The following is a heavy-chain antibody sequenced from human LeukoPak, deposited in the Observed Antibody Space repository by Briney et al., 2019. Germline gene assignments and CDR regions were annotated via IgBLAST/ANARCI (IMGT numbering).Heavy chain of an antibody. CDR3: VKDHQWRIRRNHFDY. CDR1: GFTFSSYA. J-gene: IGHJ4*02. D-gene: IGHD6-19*01. CDR2: ISGSGGNT. V-gene: IGHV3-23*01. Sequence: PGGSLRLSCAASGFTFSSYAMSWVRQAPGKGLEWVATISGSGGNTYYADSVKGRFTISRDNSKNTLYLQMNSLRAEDTAVYYCVKDHQWRIRRNHFDYWGQGTLVTVSS.